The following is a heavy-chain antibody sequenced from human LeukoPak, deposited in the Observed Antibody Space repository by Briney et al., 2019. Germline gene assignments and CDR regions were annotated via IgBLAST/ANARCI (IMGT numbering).Heavy chain of an antibody. V-gene: IGHV3-74*01. CDR3: ARDLGQYYDTSDNWFDP. Sequence: GGSLRLSCAASGFTFSSYWMHWVRQAPGKGLVWVSRINSDGSSTSYADSVRGRFTISRDNAKNTLNLQMNSLRAEDTAVYYCARDLGQYYDTSDNWFDPWGQGTLVTVSS. D-gene: IGHD3-22*01. CDR1: GFTFSSYW. J-gene: IGHJ5*02. CDR2: INSDGSST.